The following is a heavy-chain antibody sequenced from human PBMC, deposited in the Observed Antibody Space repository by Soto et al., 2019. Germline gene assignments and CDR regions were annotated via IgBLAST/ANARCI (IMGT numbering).Heavy chain of an antibody. D-gene: IGHD3-10*01. Sequence: HPGGSLRLSCAASGFTFSSYAMSWVRQAPGKGLEWVSAISGSGGSTYYADSVKGRFTISRDNSKNTLYLQMNSLRAEDTAVYYCAKDLSPYYYGSGSYFNWFDPWGQGTLVTVSS. V-gene: IGHV3-23*01. J-gene: IGHJ5*02. CDR2: ISGSGGST. CDR1: GFTFSSYA. CDR3: AKDLSPYYYGSGSYFNWFDP.